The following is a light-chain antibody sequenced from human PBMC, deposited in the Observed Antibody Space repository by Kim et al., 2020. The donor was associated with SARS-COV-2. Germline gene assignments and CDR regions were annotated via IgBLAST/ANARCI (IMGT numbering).Light chain of an antibody. CDR2: YDS. J-gene: IGLJ3*02. Sequence: APGKKARINCGGNNIGSKSVHWYQQKPGQAPVLVIYYDSDRPSGIPERFSGSNSGNTATLTISRVEAGDEADYYCQVWDSSSDHRVFGGGTQLTVL. CDR3: QVWDSSSDHRV. CDR1: NIGSKS. V-gene: IGLV3-21*04.